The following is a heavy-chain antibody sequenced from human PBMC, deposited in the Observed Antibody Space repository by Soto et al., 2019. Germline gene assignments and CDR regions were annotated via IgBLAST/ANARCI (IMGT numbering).Heavy chain of an antibody. V-gene: IGHV3-48*02. CDR2: ISGGSTKI. CDR1: GFTLSSYS. D-gene: IGHD3-22*01. J-gene: IGHJ4*02. CDR3: ARDRGDPDSSGYPYFDY. Sequence: EVQLVESGGGLVQPGGSLRLSCAASGFTLSSYSMNWVRQAPGKGLEWVSYISGGSTKIYYADSVRGRFTISRDNAKNSLYLQMNSLRDEDTAVYYCARDRGDPDSSGYPYFDYWGQGTLVTVSS.